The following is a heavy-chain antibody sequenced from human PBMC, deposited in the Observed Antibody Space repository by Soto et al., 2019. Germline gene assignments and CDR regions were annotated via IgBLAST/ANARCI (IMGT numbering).Heavy chain of an antibody. CDR1: GYTFTSYD. CDR2: MNPNTGNS. D-gene: IGHD1-1*01. J-gene: IGHJ4*02. Sequence: ASVKVSCKASGYTFTSYDIYWVRQATGQGLEWMGWMNPNTGNSGYAQKFQGRVTMTSDTSISTAHMELSSLRSEDTAVYYCARRAETNGWNGFGADKYYFDFWGQGTLVTVSS. CDR3: ARRAETNGWNGFGADKYYFDF. V-gene: IGHV1-8*01.